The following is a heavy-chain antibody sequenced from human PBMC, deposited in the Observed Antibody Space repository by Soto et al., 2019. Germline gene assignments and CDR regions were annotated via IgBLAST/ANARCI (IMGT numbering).Heavy chain of an antibody. CDR1: GYTFSSYA. J-gene: IGHJ4*02. CDR3: ARMLNGDLGDY. V-gene: IGHV1-3*01. D-gene: IGHD7-27*01. Sequence: QVQLVQSGAEVKKPGASVKVSCKASGYTFSSYAMHWVRQAPGQRLEWMGWINAGSGNTKYSQKFQGRVTITRDTSASTAYMELSRPRSEDTAVYYCARMLNGDLGDYWGQGILVTVSS. CDR2: INAGSGNT.